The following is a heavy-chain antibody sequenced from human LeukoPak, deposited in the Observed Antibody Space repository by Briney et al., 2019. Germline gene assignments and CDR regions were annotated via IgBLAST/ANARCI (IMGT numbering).Heavy chain of an antibody. CDR1: GGTFSSYA. V-gene: IGHV1-69*06. CDR3: AINTMVRGVYYYYYGMDV. CDR2: TIPIFGTA. Sequence: GASVKVSCKASGGTFSSYAISWVRQAPGQGLEWMGGTIPIFGTANYAQKFQGRVTITADKSTSTAYMELSSLRSEDTAVYYCAINTMVRGVYYYYYGMDVWGKGTTVTVSS. J-gene: IGHJ6*04. D-gene: IGHD3-10*01.